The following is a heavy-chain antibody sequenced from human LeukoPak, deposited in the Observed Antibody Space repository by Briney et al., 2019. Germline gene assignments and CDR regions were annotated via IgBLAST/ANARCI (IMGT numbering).Heavy chain of an antibody. D-gene: IGHD2-15*01. J-gene: IGHJ4*02. CDR1: GFTFSSYW. Sequence: PGGSLRLSCAASGFTFSSYWMSWVRQAPGKGLEWVANIKQDGSEKYYVDSVKGRFTISRDNAKNSLYLQMNSLRAEDTAVYYCALGYCSGGSCYSTDYWGQGTLVTVSP. CDR2: IKQDGSEK. CDR3: ALGYCSGGSCYSTDY. V-gene: IGHV3-7*01.